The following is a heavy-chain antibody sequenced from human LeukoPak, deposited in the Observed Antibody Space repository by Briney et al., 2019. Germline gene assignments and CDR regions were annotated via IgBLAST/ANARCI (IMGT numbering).Heavy chain of an antibody. CDR3: AIWFGELSSPNWFDP. V-gene: IGHV1-2*02. D-gene: IGHD3-10*01. CDR2: INPNSGGT. J-gene: IGHJ5*02. CDR1: GYTFTGYY. Sequence: GASVKVSYKASGYTFTGYYMHWVRQAPGQGLEWMGWINPNSGGTNYAQKFQGRVTMTRDTSISTAYMELSRLRSDDTDVYYCAIWFGELSSPNWFDPWGQGTLVTVSS.